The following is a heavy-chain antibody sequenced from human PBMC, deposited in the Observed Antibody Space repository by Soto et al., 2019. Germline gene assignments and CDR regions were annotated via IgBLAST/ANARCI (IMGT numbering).Heavy chain of an antibody. CDR1: GYSFTSYW. CDR2: IDPSDSYT. J-gene: IGHJ5*02. Sequence: EVQLVQSGAEVKKPGESLRISCKGSGYSFTSYWISWVRQMPGKGLEWMGRIDPSDSYTNYSPSFQGHVTISADKSISTAYLQWSSLKASDTAMYYCARAVGCSGGSCFNWFDPWGQGTLVTVSS. D-gene: IGHD2-15*01. V-gene: IGHV5-10-1*03. CDR3: ARAVGCSGGSCFNWFDP.